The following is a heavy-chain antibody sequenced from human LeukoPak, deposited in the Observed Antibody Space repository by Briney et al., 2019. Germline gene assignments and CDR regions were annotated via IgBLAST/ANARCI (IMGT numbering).Heavy chain of an antibody. CDR1: GGSMSSGNYY. J-gene: IGHJ5*02. V-gene: IGHV4-61*02. Sequence: PSETLSLTCSVSGGSMSSGNYYWSWIRQPAGEGLEWIGRVYASGSTNYNPSLNSRVTMSVDTSKNQFSLNLRSVTAADTAVYFCARGNYYGSGSFNWFDPWGQGTLVTVSS. D-gene: IGHD3-10*01. CDR2: VYASGST. CDR3: ARGNYYGSGSFNWFDP.